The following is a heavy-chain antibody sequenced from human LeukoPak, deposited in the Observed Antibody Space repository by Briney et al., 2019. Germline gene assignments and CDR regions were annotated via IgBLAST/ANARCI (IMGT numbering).Heavy chain of an antibody. J-gene: IGHJ4*02. D-gene: IGHD4-17*01. CDR2: IYPADSRT. V-gene: IGHV5-51*01. Sequence: GESLKISCKGSEYTFTSYWIGWVRQMPGRGLEWMGIIYPADSRTRYSPSFQGQVTMSADKSISTAYLQWSSVKASDTAMYYCARFRTVTTRIVDYWGQGTLVTVSS. CDR3: ARFRTVTTRIVDY. CDR1: EYTFTSYW.